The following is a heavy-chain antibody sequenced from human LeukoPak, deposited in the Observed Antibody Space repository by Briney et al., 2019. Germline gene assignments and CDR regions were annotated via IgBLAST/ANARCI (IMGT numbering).Heavy chain of an antibody. V-gene: IGHV4-39*07. Sequence: SSETLSLTCTVSGGSIGRSSYYRGWIRQPPGKGLEWIGNIYYSGSTSYNPSLKSRVTISEDTSKNQFSLKLSSVTAADTAVYYCARGASSRFEHWGQGTLVTVSS. CDR1: GGSIGRSSYY. J-gene: IGHJ4*02. CDR2: IYYSGST. CDR3: ARGASSRFEH. D-gene: IGHD6-13*01.